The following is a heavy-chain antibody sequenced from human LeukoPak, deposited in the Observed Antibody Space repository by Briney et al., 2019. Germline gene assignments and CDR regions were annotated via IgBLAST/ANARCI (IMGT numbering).Heavy chain of an antibody. CDR2: ITPVINTA. CDR3: ARVNLRGSNYNWFDP. J-gene: IGHJ5*02. Sequence: GASVKVSCKASGYTFTGYYMHWVRQAPGQGLEWMGKITPVINTANYAQTFQGRVSIYADKSTTTVYMDLSGLRPDDTAVYYCARVNLRGSNYNWFDPWGQGTLVAVAS. CDR1: GYTFTGYY. V-gene: IGHV1-46*01. D-gene: IGHD1-26*01.